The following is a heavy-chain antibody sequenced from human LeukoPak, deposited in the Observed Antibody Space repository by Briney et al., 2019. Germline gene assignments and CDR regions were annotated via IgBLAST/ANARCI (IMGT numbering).Heavy chain of an antibody. CDR1: GFTVSSYY. J-gene: IGHJ6*02. CDR3: ARSYSNHLFGMDV. CDR2: MYSGGST. V-gene: IGHV3-66*01. D-gene: IGHD4-11*01. Sequence: GGSLRLSCAASGFTVSSYYMTWVRQAPGKGLEWVSVMYSGGSTYYADSVKGRVAISRDNSQNTVFLQMNSVRVEDTAVYYCARSYSNHLFGMDVWGQGTAVTLSS.